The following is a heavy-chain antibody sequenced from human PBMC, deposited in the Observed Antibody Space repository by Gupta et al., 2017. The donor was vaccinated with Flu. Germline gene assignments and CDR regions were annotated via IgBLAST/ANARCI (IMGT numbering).Heavy chain of an antibody. J-gene: IGHJ4*02. Sequence: LSCVASGFTFYSDGMHWVRQAPGKGLEWVAVISVDGSTTWYADSVKGRFTISRDNSKNTLFLQMNSLRVEDTAVYYCAKDTETLAYWGQGTLGTVSS. CDR3: AKDTETLAY. CDR1: GFTFYSDG. V-gene: IGHV3-30*18. CDR2: ISVDGSTT.